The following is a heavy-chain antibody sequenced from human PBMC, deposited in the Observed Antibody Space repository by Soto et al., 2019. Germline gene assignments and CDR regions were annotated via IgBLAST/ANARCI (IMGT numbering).Heavy chain of an antibody. V-gene: IGHV4-31*03. CDR3: ARAWRDMATVPYYFDS. Sequence: SETLSLTCTVSGGSISSGDYYWRWIRQRPGQGLEWIGCIQNSGNTYYTPSLKSRVTISVDTSRNYFSLKLASVTAADTAVYYCARAWRDMATVPYYFDSWGQGTLVTVSS. CDR2: IQNSGNT. CDR1: GGSISSGDYY. J-gene: IGHJ4*02. D-gene: IGHD4-4*01.